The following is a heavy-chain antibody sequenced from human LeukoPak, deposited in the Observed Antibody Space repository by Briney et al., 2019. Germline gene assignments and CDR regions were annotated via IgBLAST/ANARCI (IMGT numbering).Heavy chain of an antibody. CDR2: ISSSGSTI. D-gene: IGHD5-18*01. V-gene: IGHV3-11*01. CDR3: ARAAMVRLLFDY. J-gene: IGHJ4*02. Sequence: PGGSLRLSCAASGFTFSDYYMSSIRHAPGKGLEWVAYISSSGSTIYYADSVKGRFTISRDNAKSSLYLQMNSLRAEDTAVYYCARAAMVRLLFDYWGQGTLVTVSS. CDR1: GFTFSDYY.